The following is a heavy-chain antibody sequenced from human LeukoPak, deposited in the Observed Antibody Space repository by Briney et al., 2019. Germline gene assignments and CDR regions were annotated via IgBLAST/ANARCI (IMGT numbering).Heavy chain of an antibody. D-gene: IGHD3-22*01. V-gene: IGHV3-21*01. Sequence: PGGSLRLSCAASGFTFSSYSMNWVRQAPGKGLEWVSSISSSSSYIYYADSVKGRFTISRDNAKNSLYLQMNSLRAEDTAVYYCARLPYYYDSSGYSAGYWGQGTLVTVSS. J-gene: IGHJ4*02. CDR2: ISSSSSYI. CDR3: ARLPYYYDSSGYSAGY. CDR1: GFTFSSYS.